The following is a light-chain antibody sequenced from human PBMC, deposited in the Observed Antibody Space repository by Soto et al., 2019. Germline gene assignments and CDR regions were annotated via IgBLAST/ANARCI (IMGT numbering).Light chain of an antibody. Sequence: EIVLTQSPATLSLSPGERATLSCRASQSVSNSLAWYQQKPGQAPRLLIYDASNRATGIPARFSGSGSGTDFTLTISILEHEDFAVYYCQQRSNWPLLTFGGGTKVEIK. J-gene: IGKJ4*01. CDR2: DAS. CDR1: QSVSNS. CDR3: QQRSNWPLLT. V-gene: IGKV3-11*01.